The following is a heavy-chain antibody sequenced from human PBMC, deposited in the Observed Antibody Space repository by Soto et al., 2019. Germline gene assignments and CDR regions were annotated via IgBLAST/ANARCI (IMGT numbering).Heavy chain of an antibody. D-gene: IGHD6-6*01. CDR2: INPNSGGT. CDR3: ARVRPSYSSSLRRGWFDP. Sequence: VASVKVSCKASGYTFTGYYMHWVRQAPGQGLEWMGWINPNSGGTNYAQKFQGRVTMTRDTSISTAYMELSRLRSDDTAVYYCARVRPSYSSSLRRGWFDPWGQGTLVTVSS. CDR1: GYTFTGYY. J-gene: IGHJ5*02. V-gene: IGHV1-2*02.